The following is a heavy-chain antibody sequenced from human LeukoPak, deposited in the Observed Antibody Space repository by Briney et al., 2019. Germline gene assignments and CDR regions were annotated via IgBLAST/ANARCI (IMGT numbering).Heavy chain of an antibody. D-gene: IGHD5-24*01. V-gene: IGHV1-8*01. CDR2: MNPNSGNT. CDR3: ARATRLEMATN. J-gene: IGHJ4*02. Sequence: ASVKVSCKASGYTFTSYDINWVRQATGQGLEWMGWMNPNSGNTGYAQKLQGRVTMTRNTSISTAYMELSSLRSEDTAVYYCARATRLEMATNWGQGTLVTVSS. CDR1: GYTFTSYD.